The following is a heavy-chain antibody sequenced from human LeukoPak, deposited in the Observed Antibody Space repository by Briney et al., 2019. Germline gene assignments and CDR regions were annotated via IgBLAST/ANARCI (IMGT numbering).Heavy chain of an antibody. D-gene: IGHD3-22*01. CDR1: GYTFTSYG. Sequence: ASVKVSFKASGYTFTSYGISWVRQAPRQGLEWMGWISAYNGNTNYAQKLQGRVTMTTDTSTSTAYMELRSLRSDDTAVYYCARGQTNYDSSGYYYGDDAFDIWGQGTMVTVSS. V-gene: IGHV1-18*01. CDR2: ISAYNGNT. CDR3: ARGQTNYDSSGYYYGDDAFDI. J-gene: IGHJ3*02.